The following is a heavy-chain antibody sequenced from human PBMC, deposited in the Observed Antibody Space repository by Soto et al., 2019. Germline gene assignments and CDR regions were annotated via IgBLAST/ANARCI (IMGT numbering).Heavy chain of an antibody. CDR2: IYYSGST. V-gene: IGHV4-31*03. CDR1: GGSISSGGYY. Sequence: SETLSLTCTVSGGSISSGGYYWSWIRQHPGKGLEWIGYIYYSGSTYYNPSLKSRVTISVDTSKNQFSLKLSSVTAADTAVYYCARAYYDILTGPYWFDPRGQGTRVTVSS. CDR3: ARAYYDILTGPYWFDP. D-gene: IGHD3-9*01. J-gene: IGHJ5*02.